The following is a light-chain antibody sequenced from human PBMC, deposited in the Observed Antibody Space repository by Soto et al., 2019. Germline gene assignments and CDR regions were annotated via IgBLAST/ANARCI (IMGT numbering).Light chain of an antibody. Sequence: EIVLPQSPGTLSLSPGERETLSCRARQSVRSSYLAWYQQNPGQAPRLLIHGASSRATGIPDRISGSGSGTDFTLTISRLEPEDFAVYYCQQYGSSPITFGQGTRLEIK. J-gene: IGKJ5*01. CDR1: QSVRSSY. CDR3: QQYGSSPIT. CDR2: GAS. V-gene: IGKV3-20*01.